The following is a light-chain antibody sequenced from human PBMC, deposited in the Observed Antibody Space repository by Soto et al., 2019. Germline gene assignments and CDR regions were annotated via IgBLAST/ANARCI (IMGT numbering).Light chain of an antibody. J-gene: IGKJ1*01. V-gene: IGKV1-5*03. CDR1: QSISNW. CDR3: QDYNSYWP. CDR2: KAS. Sequence: DIQMTQSPSTLSASVGDRVTITCRARQSISNWLAWYQQKPAKAPNLLIYKASSLESGAPSRFSARGSGTESPLTITTLLPDDFAHDDDQDYNSYWPFGQGAKVEGK.